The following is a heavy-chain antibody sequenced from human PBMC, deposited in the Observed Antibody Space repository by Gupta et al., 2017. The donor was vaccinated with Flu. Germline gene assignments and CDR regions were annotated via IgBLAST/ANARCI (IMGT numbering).Heavy chain of an antibody. CDR1: GVAFCRRC. V-gene: IGHV3-30*18. Sequence: QVQLVASGGGLVQPGSVLRLSCVASGVAFCRRCMLDVRQVPRDGVEWGAAISSDENDEHYADSVRGRFSISGDNATNTLYVQMNSLRVEDTAVDHCAKNPRPGYWYFDIWGRGTLVTVSP. CDR3: AKNPRPGYWYFDI. CDR2: ISSDENDE. J-gene: IGHJ2*01.